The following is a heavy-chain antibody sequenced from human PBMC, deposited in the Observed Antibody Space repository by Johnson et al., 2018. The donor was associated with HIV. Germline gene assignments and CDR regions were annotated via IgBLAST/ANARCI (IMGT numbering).Heavy chain of an antibody. CDR1: GFSFSSYW. V-gene: IGHV3-30*03. CDR3: ARGYFYDSSGADDAFDI. Sequence: QVQLVESGGGVVQPGRSLRLSCAVSGFSFSSYWMHWVRQPPGKGLVWVAVISYDGSNKYYADSVKGRFTISRDNSKNTLSLQMNSLRPEDTAVYYCARGYFYDSSGADDAFDIWGQGTMVTVSS. D-gene: IGHD3-22*01. J-gene: IGHJ3*02. CDR2: ISYDGSNK.